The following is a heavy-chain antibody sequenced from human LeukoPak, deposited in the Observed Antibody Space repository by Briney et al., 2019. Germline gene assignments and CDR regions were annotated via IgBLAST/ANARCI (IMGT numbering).Heavy chain of an antibody. D-gene: IGHD5-18*01. CDR3: AREGGSSYGYAYH. Sequence: ASVKVSCKAFGYTFTSYYMHWVRQAPGQRLEWMGWINPHSGDTNYAHKFQGRVTMTRDTSISIAYMELSSLKSDDTAVYYCAREGGSSYGYAYHWGQGTLVTVSS. CDR1: GYTFTSYY. V-gene: IGHV1-2*07. J-gene: IGHJ5*02. CDR2: INPHSGDT.